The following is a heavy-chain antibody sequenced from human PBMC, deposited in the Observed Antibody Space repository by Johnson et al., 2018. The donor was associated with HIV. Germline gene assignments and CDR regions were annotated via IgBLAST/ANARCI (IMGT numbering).Heavy chain of an antibody. D-gene: IGHD6-6*01. J-gene: IGHJ3*02. V-gene: IGHV3-30*02. CDR2: IRYDGSNK. Sequence: QMQLVESGGGVVQPGGSLRLSCAASGFTFSSYGMHWVRQAPGKGLEWVAFIRYDGSNKYYADSVKGRFTISRDNSKNTLDLQMNSLRAEDTAVYYWAKDRRTYSSSADAFDIWGQGTMVTVSS. CDR1: GFTFSSYG. CDR3: AKDRRTYSSSADAFDI.